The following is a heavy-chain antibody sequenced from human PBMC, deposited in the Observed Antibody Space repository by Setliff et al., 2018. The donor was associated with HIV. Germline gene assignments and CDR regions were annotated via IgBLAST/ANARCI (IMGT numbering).Heavy chain of an antibody. J-gene: IGHJ4*02. Sequence: SETLSLTCTVSGVSISNYYWNWIRQSPGMGLEWIAEIHHTGYINYNPSLRSRVSVSRDMSSNQFSLRLSSVTAADAAVYYCAAFFVTPMTTQDFWGQGTLVTVTS. V-gene: IGHV4-34*01. CDR1: GVSISNYY. CDR2: IHHTGYI. D-gene: IGHD4-4*01. CDR3: AAFFVTPMTTQDF.